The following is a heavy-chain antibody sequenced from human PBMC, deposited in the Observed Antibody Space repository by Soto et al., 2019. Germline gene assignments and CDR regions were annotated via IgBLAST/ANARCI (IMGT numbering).Heavy chain of an antibody. CDR3: ARDSSDGGNFDY. Sequence: QVQLQESGPGLVKPLQTLSLTCTVSGGSISSGGYYWSWIRQHPGKGLEWIGYIYYSGSTYYNPSLKSRVTISVDKSKNQFSLKLSSVTAADTAVYYCARDSSDGGNFDYWGQGTLVTVSS. J-gene: IGHJ4*02. V-gene: IGHV4-31*03. CDR1: GGSISSGGYY. CDR2: IYYSGST. D-gene: IGHD2-15*01.